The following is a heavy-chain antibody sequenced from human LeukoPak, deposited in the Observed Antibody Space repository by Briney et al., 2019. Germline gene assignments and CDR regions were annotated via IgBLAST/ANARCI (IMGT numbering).Heavy chain of an antibody. J-gene: IGHJ4*02. CDR2: IYHSGGT. CDR3: ASTITVTTDY. D-gene: IGHD4-17*01. V-gene: IGHV4-38-2*02. Sequence: SETLSLTCTVSGGSISSGNYWGWIRQPPGKALEWIGSIYHSGGTYYNPSLKSRVTISVDTSKNQFSLKLTSVTAADTAVYYCASTITVTTDYWGQGTLVTVSS. CDR1: GGSISSGNY.